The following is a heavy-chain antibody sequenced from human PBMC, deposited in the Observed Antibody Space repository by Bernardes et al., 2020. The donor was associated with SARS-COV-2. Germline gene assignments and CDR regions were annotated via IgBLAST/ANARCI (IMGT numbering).Heavy chain of an antibody. CDR1: GGSISSYY. V-gene: IGHV4-59*08. J-gene: IGHJ6*02. CDR3: ARLSYGYSGYDYVHYGMDV. CDR2: IYYSGST. Sequence: SETLSLTCTVSGGSISSYYWSWIRQPPGKGLEWIGYIYYSGSTNYNPSLKSRVTISVDTSKNQFSLKLSSVTAADTAVYYCARLSYGYSGYDYVHYGMDVWGQGTTVTVSS. D-gene: IGHD5-12*01.